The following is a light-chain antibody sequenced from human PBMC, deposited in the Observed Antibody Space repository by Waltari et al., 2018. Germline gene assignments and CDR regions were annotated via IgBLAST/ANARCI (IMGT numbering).Light chain of an antibody. Sequence: DIQMTQSPSSLSASVGDRVTITCRASQSISSYLTWYQQKPGTAPKPLIYAASSLQSGVPSRFSGSGSGTDFTLTISSLQPEDFATYYCQQSYSTPPTFGGGTKVEIK. CDR2: AAS. J-gene: IGKJ4*01. CDR1: QSISSY. V-gene: IGKV1-39*01. CDR3: QQSYSTPPT.